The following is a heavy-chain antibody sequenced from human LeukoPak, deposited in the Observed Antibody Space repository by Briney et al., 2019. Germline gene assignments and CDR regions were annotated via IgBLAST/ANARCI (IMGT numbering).Heavy chain of an antibody. V-gene: IGHV1-2*02. CDR3: ARLGYRGYQLLSVNY. CDR1: GYTFTGYY. CDR2: INPNSGGT. J-gene: IGHJ4*02. Sequence: GASVKVSCKASGYTFTGYYMHWVRQAPGQGLGWMGWINPNSGGTNYAQKFQGRVTMTRDTSISTAYMELSSLRSEDTAVYCCARLGYRGYQLLSVNYWGQGTLVTVSS. D-gene: IGHD2-2*01.